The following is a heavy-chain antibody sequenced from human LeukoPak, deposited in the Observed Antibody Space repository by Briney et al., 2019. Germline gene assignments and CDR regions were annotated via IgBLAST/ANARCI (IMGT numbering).Heavy chain of an antibody. D-gene: IGHD6-13*01. V-gene: IGHV3-30*18. Sequence: SGGSLRLSCAASGFTFSSYGMPWVRQAPGKGREGVAVISYDGSNKYYADSVKGRFTISRDNSKNTLYLQMNSLRAEDTAVYYCAKDLTLYSSSSGMDVWGQGTTVTVSS. CDR3: AKDLTLYSSSSGMDV. CDR1: GFTFSSYG. CDR2: ISYDGSNK. J-gene: IGHJ6*02.